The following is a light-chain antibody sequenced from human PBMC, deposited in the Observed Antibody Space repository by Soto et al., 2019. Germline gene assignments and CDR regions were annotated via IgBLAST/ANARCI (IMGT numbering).Light chain of an antibody. CDR1: SSDIGTYNR. CDR3: SSYTSSDTIV. V-gene: IGLV2-18*02. CDR2: EVS. Sequence: QSVLTQPPSVSGSPGQSVTISCSGTSSDIGTYNRVSWYQQPPGTAPKLMISEVSHRPSGVPDRFSASKSANTASLTISGLQAEDEADYYCSSYTSSDTIVFGGGTKLTVL. J-gene: IGLJ2*01.